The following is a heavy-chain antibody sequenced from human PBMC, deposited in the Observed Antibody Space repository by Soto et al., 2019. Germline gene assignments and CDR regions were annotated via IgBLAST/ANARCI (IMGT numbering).Heavy chain of an antibody. CDR1: GFTLSRYG. D-gene: IGHD6-19*01. CDR2: IWYDGSNI. J-gene: IGHJ4*02. Sequence: LRLSCAASGFTLSRYGMHWVRQAPGRGLEWVAVIWYDGSNIYYADSVKGRFTFSRDNSKDTLDLQMNSLRAEDTAVYYCARDREQWLVGYYFDYWGQGTLVAVS. V-gene: IGHV3-33*01. CDR3: ARDREQWLVGYYFDY.